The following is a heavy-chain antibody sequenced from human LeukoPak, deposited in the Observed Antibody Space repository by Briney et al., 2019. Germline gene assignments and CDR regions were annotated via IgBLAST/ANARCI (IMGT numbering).Heavy chain of an antibody. CDR3: AKGKIAAAGSNWFDP. J-gene: IGHJ5*02. V-gene: IGHV3-23*01. CDR2: ISGSGGST. CDR1: GFTFSSYG. D-gene: IGHD6-13*01. Sequence: GGSLRLSCAASGFTFSSYGMSWVRQAPGKGLEWVSAISGSGGSTYYADSVEGRFTISRDNSKNTLYLQMNSLRAEDTAVYYCAKGKIAAAGSNWFDPWGQGTLVTVSS.